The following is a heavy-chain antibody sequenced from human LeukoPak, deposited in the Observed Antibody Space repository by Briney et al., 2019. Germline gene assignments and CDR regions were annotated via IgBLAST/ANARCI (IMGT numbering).Heavy chain of an antibody. Sequence: PSETLSLTCTVSGGSISSSSYYWGWIRQPPGKGLEWIGSIYYSGNTNYNPSLRSRVTISVDTSNNQFSLKLSSVTAADTAVYYCASYRAVPGRFDYWGQGTLVTVSS. J-gene: IGHJ4*02. CDR3: ASYRAVPGRFDY. CDR2: IYYSGNT. CDR1: GGSISSSSYY. D-gene: IGHD6-19*01. V-gene: IGHV4-39*07.